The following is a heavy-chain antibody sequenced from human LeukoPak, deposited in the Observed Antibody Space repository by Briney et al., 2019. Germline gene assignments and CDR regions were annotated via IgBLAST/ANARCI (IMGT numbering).Heavy chain of an antibody. CDR3: ARVTMIVVAIDY. CDR1: DYSISSGYY. D-gene: IGHD3-22*01. J-gene: IGHJ4*02. CDR2: IYQSGST. Sequence: PSETLSLTCDVSDYSISSGYYWGWIRQPPGKGLEWIGSIYQSGSTYYNPSLKSRVTISVDTSKNQFSLKLSSVTAADTAVYYCARVTMIVVAIDYWGQGTLVTVSS. V-gene: IGHV4-38-2*01.